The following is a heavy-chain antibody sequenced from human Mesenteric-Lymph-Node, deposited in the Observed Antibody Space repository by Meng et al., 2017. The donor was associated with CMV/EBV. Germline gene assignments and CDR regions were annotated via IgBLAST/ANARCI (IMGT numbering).Heavy chain of an antibody. V-gene: IGHV1-69*10. CDR2: IIPILGIA. CDR3: ASGGYGSGSYYNQGSFDY. CDR1: GGTFSSYA. J-gene: IGHJ4*02. D-gene: IGHD3-10*01. Sequence: SVKVSCKASGGTFSSYAISWVRQAPGQGLEWMGGIIPILGIANYAQKFQGRVTITADKSTSTAYMELSSLRSEDTAVYYCASGGYGSGSYYNQGSFDYWGQGTLVTVSS.